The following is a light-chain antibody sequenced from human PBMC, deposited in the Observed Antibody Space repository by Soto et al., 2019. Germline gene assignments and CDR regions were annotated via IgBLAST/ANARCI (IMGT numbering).Light chain of an antibody. CDR3: QKYNSVPLT. J-gene: IGKJ4*01. CDR1: QGISNY. CDR2: ASS. V-gene: IGKV1-27*01. Sequence: DIQMTQSPSSLSASVVDRVTITCWASQGISNYLAWYQQKPGEDPKLLIYASSTLHSGVPSRFSGSGSGTDFTLTISSLQPEDVATYYCQKYNSVPLTFGGGTKVEIK.